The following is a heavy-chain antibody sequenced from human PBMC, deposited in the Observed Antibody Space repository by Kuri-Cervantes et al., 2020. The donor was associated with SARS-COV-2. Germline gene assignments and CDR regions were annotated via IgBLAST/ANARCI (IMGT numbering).Heavy chain of an antibody. V-gene: IGHV4-4*07. Sequence: SETLSLTCTVSGGSISSYYWSWIRQPAGKGLEWIGRIYHSGSTYYNPSLKSRVTISVDTSKNQFSLKLSSVTAADTAVYYCARVARLVSYYFDYWGQGTLVTVSS. D-gene: IGHD6-6*01. CDR3: ARVARLVSYYFDY. CDR2: IYHSGST. J-gene: IGHJ4*02. CDR1: GGSISSYY.